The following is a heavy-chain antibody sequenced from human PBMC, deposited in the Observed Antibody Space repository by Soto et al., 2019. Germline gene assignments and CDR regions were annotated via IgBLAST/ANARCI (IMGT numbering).Heavy chain of an antibody. CDR3: AKDLNGSGSFTSYYHYGTDV. J-gene: IGHJ6*02. Sequence: GGSLRLSCAASGFTFSSYDMHWVRQATGKGLEWVSAIGTAGDTYYPGSVKGRFTISRENAKNSLYLQMNSLRAEDTAVYYCAKDLNGSGSFTSYYHYGTDVWGQGTTVTVSS. CDR1: GFTFSSYD. V-gene: IGHV3-13*01. CDR2: IGTAGDT. D-gene: IGHD3-10*01.